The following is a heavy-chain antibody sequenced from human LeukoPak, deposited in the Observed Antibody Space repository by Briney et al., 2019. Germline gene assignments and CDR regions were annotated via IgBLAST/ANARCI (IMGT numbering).Heavy chain of an antibody. CDR2: IYYSGST. CDR1: GGSISSSSYY. D-gene: IGHD6-19*01. CDR3: ASGWYAYYFDY. J-gene: IGHJ4*02. V-gene: IGHV4-39*07. Sequence: SETLSLTCTVSGGSISSSSYYWGWIRQPPGKGLEWIGSIYYSGSTYYNPSLKSRVTISVDTSKNQFSLKLISVTAADTAVYYCASGWYAYYFDYWGQGTLVTVSS.